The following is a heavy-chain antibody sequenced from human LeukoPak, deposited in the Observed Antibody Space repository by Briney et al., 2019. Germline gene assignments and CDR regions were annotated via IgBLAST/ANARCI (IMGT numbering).Heavy chain of an antibody. V-gene: IGHV1-46*01. D-gene: IGHD6-19*01. J-gene: IGHJ4*02. CDR2: INPSGGST. CDR1: GYTFTSYY. Sequence: ASVKVSCEASGYTFTSYYMHWVRQAPGQGLEWMGIINPSGGSTSYAQKFQGRVTMTRDTSTSTVYMELSSLRSEDTAVYYCAREHSPEIGSSGWYFDYWGQGTLVTVSS. CDR3: AREHSPEIGSSGWYFDY.